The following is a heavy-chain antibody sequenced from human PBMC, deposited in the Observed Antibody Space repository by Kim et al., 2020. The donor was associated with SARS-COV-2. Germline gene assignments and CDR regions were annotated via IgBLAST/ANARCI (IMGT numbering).Heavy chain of an antibody. J-gene: IGHJ4*02. D-gene: IGHD4-17*01. CDR2: IRSKAYGGTT. Sequence: GGSLRLSCTASGFTFGDYAMSWFRQAPGKGLEWVGFIRSKAYGGTTEYAASVKGRFTISRDDSKSIAYLQMNSLKTEDTAVYYCTREGGNVYGDYSDDFDFWGQGTLVTVSS. CDR1: GFTFGDYA. V-gene: IGHV3-49*03. CDR3: TREGGNVYGDYSDDFDF.